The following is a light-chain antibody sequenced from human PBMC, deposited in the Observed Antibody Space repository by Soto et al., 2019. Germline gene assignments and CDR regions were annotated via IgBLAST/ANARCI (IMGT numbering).Light chain of an antibody. V-gene: IGKV3-15*01. CDR3: QQYNNWPRT. J-gene: IGKJ1*01. Sequence: EIVMTQSPDTLSVSPGERATLSCRASQSLSSNLAWYQQKPGQAPRLLIHDASKRATGIPARFSGSGSGTEFTLTISSLQSEDFAVYYCQQYNNWPRTFGQGTKVDIK. CDR2: DAS. CDR1: QSLSSN.